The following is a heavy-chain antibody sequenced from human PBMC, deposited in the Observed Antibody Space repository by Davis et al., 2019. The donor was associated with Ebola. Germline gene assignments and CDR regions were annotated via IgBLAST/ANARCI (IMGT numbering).Heavy chain of an antibody. Sequence: SETLSLTCAVYGGSFSGYYWSWIRQPPGKGLEWIGEINHSGSTNYNPSLKSRVTISVDTSKNQFSLKLSSVTAADTAVYYCARRCLRWSNGVCYSGAFDIWGQGTMVTVSS. CDR2: INHSGST. J-gene: IGHJ3*02. CDR3: ARRCLRWSNGVCYSGAFDI. V-gene: IGHV4-34*01. D-gene: IGHD2-8*01. CDR1: GGSFSGYY.